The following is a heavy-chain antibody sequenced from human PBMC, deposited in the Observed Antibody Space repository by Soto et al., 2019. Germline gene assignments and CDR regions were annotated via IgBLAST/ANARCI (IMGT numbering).Heavy chain of an antibody. CDR3: ARVGDRYYYYGMDV. CDR1: GGSISSGGYY. V-gene: IGHV4-31*03. CDR2: IYYSGST. J-gene: IGHJ6*02. Sequence: SETLSLTCTVSGGSISSGGYYWSWIRQHPGKGLEWTGYIYYSGSTYYNPSLKSRVTISVDTSKNQFSLKLSSVTAADTAVYYCARVGDRYYYYGMDVWGQGTTVTVSS. D-gene: IGHD3-16*01.